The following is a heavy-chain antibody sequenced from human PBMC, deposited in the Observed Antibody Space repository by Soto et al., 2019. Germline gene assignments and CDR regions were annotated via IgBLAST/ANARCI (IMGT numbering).Heavy chain of an antibody. Sequence: SETLSLTCTVSGGSISSAHYYWSWIRQPPGKGLEWIGYISYSGSTYYNPSLKSRVTISIDTSKNQFSMTLSSVTAADTAMYYCARDPVPAAMSDYWGQGTLVTVSS. V-gene: IGHV4-30-4*01. D-gene: IGHD2-2*01. J-gene: IGHJ4*02. CDR3: ARDPVPAAMSDY. CDR2: ISYSGST. CDR1: GGSISSAHYY.